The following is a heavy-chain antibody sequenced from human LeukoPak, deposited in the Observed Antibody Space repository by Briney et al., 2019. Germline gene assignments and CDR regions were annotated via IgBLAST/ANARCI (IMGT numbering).Heavy chain of an antibody. J-gene: IGHJ4*02. D-gene: IGHD2-2*01. CDR3: AKDEVLSREVVPAAMSDY. Sequence: GGSLRLSCAASGFTFSSYAMSWVRQAPGKGLKWVSAISGGGGSTYYADSVKGRFTISRDNSKNTLYLQMNSLRAEDTAVYYCAKDEVLSREVVPAAMSDYWGQGTLVTVSS. CDR2: ISGGGGST. V-gene: IGHV3-23*01. CDR1: GFTFSSYA.